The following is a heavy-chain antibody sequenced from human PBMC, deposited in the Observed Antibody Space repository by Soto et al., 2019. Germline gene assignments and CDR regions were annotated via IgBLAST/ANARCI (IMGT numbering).Heavy chain of an antibody. V-gene: IGHV3-23*01. CDR3: AKGQYSGVAGGLDY. J-gene: IGHJ4*02. CDR2: ISGSGSST. CDR1: GLTINSYG. D-gene: IGHD1-26*01. Sequence: EVHQLESGGGLVQPGGSLRLSCAASGLTINSYGMSWVRQAPGKGLEWVSGISGSGSSTDYADSVKGRFTISRDNSKNTLYLQMNSLRVEDTALYYCAKGQYSGVAGGLDYWGQGTLVTVS.